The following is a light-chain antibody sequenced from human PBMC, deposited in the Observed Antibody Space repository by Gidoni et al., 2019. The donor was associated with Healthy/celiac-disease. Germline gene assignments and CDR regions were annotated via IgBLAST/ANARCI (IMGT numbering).Light chain of an antibody. V-gene: IGKV1-33*01. Sequence: DIQMTQSPSSLSASVGDSVTITCQPSQAISNYFNWYQQKPGKAPKLLIYEASKLETGVPSRSSGSGSGTDFTFTISSLQPEDIATYYCQQYGNLPITFGQGKRRGNK. CDR2: EAS. CDR3: QQYGNLPIT. CDR1: QAISNY. J-gene: IGKJ5*01.